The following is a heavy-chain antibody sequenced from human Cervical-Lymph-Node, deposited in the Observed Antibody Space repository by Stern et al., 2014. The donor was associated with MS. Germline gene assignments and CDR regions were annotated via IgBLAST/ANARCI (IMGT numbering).Heavy chain of an antibody. D-gene: IGHD2-2*01. CDR2: SIPIFGTA. J-gene: IGHJ6*02. V-gene: IGHV1-69*01. CDR3: ARGTDIVVVPAAIQYYYGMDV. Sequence: VQLVESGAEVKKPGSSVKVSCKASGGTFSSYAISWVRHAPGQGLEWMGGSIPIFGTANYAQKFQGRVTITADESTSTAYMELSSLRSEDTAVYYCARGTDIVVVPAAIQYYYGMDVWGQGTTVTVSS. CDR1: GGTFSSYA.